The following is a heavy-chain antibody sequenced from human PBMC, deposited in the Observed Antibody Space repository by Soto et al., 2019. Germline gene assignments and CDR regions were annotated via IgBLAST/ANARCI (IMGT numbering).Heavy chain of an antibody. CDR2: FDPEDGET. CDR3: ATGETCSSTSCRAEFDY. V-gene: IGHV1-24*01. J-gene: IGHJ4*02. D-gene: IGHD2-2*01. Sequence: GASVKVSCKVSGYTLTELSMHWVRQAPGKGLEWMGGFDPEDGETIYAQKFQGRVTMTEDTSTDTAYMELSSLRSEDTAVYYCATGETCSSTSCRAEFDYWGQGTLVTVSS. CDR1: GYTLTELS.